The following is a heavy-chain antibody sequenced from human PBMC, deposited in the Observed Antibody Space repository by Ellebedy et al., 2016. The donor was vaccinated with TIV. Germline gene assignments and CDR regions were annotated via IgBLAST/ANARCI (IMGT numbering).Heavy chain of an antibody. CDR3: ARAGVLPTSYYGMDV. Sequence: GGSLRLSCAASGFTFADYAMHWVRQAPGKGLEWVSGISWNSGSIGYADSVKGRFTISRDNAKNSLYLQMNSLRAEDTALYYCARAGVLPTSYYGMDVWGQGTTVTVSS. CDR2: ISWNSGSI. V-gene: IGHV3-9*01. J-gene: IGHJ6*02. D-gene: IGHD3-10*01. CDR1: GFTFADYA.